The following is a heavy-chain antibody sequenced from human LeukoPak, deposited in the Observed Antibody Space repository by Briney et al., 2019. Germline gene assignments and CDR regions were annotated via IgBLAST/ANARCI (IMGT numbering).Heavy chain of an antibody. J-gene: IGHJ4*02. D-gene: IGHD3-16*02. V-gene: IGHV4-30-4*07. Sequence: PSETLSLTCTVSGDSLSSGGYSWSWIRQPPGKGLEWIGYIRYSGSTYYNPSLKSPVTISIDTSGNQFSPKLTSVSATNPAVYYCAGLHSRWGPYRYIFDYWGQGSLVTVSS. CDR1: GDSLSSGGYS. CDR3: AGLHSRWGPYRYIFDY. CDR2: IRYSGST.